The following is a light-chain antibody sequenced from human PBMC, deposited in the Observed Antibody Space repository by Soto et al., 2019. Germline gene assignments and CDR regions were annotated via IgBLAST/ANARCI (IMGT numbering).Light chain of an antibody. CDR2: EVS. J-gene: IGLJ1*01. CDR1: SSDVGGYNY. V-gene: IGLV2-14*01. Sequence: QSVLTQPPSLSGTPGQTVTTACTGTSSDVGGYNYVSWYQQHPGKAPKLMIYEVSNRPSGVSNRFSGSKSGNTASLTISGLQAEDEADYYCSSYTSSSTYVFGTGTKVTVL. CDR3: SSYTSSSTYV.